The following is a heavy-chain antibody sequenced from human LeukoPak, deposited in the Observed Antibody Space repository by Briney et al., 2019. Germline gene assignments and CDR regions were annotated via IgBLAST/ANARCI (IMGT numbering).Heavy chain of an antibody. CDR3: AREDGDAFDI. V-gene: IGHV3-21*01. J-gene: IGHJ3*02. CDR1: GFTFSSYS. CDR2: ISSSSSYI. Sequence: KPGGSLRLXCAASGFTFSSYSMNWVRRAPGKGLEWVSSISSSSSYIYYADSVKGRFTISRDNAKNSLYLQMNSLRAEDTAVYYCAREDGDAFDIWGQGTMVTVSS.